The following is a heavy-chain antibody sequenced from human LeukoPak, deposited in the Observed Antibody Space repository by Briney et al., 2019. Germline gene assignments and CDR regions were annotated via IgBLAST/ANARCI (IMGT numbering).Heavy chain of an antibody. V-gene: IGHV4-4*07. CDR3: ARHASYDTSGYYYVHY. J-gene: IGHJ4*02. CDR1: DNSVNSYY. D-gene: IGHD3-22*01. CDR2: MYSSGST. Sequence: SETLSLTCTVSDNSVNSYYWSWIRQPAGKGLEWIGRMYSSGSTNYNPSLKSRVSMSIDTSKNQFSLKLRSVTAADTAIYYCARHASYDTSGYYYVHYWGQGTLVTVSS.